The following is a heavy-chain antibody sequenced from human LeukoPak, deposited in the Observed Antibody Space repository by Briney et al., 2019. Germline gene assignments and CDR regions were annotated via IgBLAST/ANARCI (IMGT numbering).Heavy chain of an antibody. CDR1: GGSISSSSYY. Sequence: PSETLSLTCTVSGGSISSSSYYWGWIRQPPGKGLEWIVRIYYSGSTYYNTSLKSRVTISVDTSKNQFSLKLSSVTAADTAVYYCASGGDYYDSSGYPMTFDYWGQGTLVTVSS. CDR2: IYYSGST. V-gene: IGHV4-39*01. CDR3: ASGGDYYDSSGYPMTFDY. J-gene: IGHJ4*02. D-gene: IGHD3-22*01.